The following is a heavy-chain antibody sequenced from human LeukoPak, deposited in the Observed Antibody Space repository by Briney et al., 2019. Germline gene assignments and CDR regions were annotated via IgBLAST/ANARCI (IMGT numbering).Heavy chain of an antibody. Sequence: SETLSLTCTVSGYSISSGYYWGWIRQPPGKGLEWIGSIYHSGSTYYNPSLKSRVTISVDTSKNQFSLKLSSVTAADTAVYYCARGSWQLWALDSWGQGTLVPVSS. D-gene: IGHD5-18*01. CDR3: ARGSWQLWALDS. V-gene: IGHV4-38-2*02. CDR1: GYSISSGYY. J-gene: IGHJ4*02. CDR2: IYHSGST.